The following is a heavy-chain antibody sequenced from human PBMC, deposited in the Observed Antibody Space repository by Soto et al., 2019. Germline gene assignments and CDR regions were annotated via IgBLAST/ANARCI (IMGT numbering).Heavy chain of an antibody. J-gene: IGHJ4*02. CDR3: ARVITRGILYIFGY. V-gene: IGHV1-8*01. CDR2: MNPNSGNT. Sequence: GALVKVSCKASGYTFTSYDINWVRQATGQGLEWMGWMNPNSGNTGYAQKFQGRVTMTRNTSISTAYMELSSLRSEDTAVYYCARVITRGILYIFGYWGQGTLVTVSS. D-gene: IGHD2-15*01. CDR1: GYTFTSYD.